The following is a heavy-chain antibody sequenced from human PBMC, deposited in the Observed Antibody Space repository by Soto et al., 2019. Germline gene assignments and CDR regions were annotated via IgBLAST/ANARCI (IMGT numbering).Heavy chain of an antibody. V-gene: IGHV3-23*01. Sequence: GGSLRLSCGASGFTFRSYAMTWVRQAPGKGLEWVSATNPSGGVTYYADSVKGRFTISRDNSENTLYLQMNSLRAEDTAVYYCAKDRPTNIVVVPAAHYWGQGTLVTVSS. D-gene: IGHD2-2*01. CDR2: TNPSGGVT. CDR1: GFTFRSYA. J-gene: IGHJ4*02. CDR3: AKDRPTNIVVVPAAHY.